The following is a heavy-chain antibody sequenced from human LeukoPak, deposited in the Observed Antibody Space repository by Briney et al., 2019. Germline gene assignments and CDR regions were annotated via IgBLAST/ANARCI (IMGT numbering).Heavy chain of an antibody. D-gene: IGHD6-13*01. CDR2: ISTRSTYI. J-gene: IGHJ4*02. CDR3: ARDRMYSHTPNFVY. V-gene: IGHV3-21*01. CDR1: GFTFSNYW. Sequence: GGSLRLSCAASGFTFSNYWMTWVRQAPGKGLEWVSCISTRSTYIYYADSVKGRFTISRDNAKKSMYLQMNSLRAEDTAVYYCARDRMYSHTPNFVYWGQGTLVTVSS.